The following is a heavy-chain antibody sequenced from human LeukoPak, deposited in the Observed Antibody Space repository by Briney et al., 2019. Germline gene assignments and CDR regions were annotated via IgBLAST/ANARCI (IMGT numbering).Heavy chain of an antibody. CDR1: GFTFSSYG. V-gene: IGHV3-30*02. CDR3: AKDPGAVVFGYQMED. J-gene: IGHJ6*03. Sequence: PGRSLRLSCAASGFTFSSYGMHWVRQAPGKGLEWVAFIWNDGNKKFCADSVKGRFTISRDNSKNTLYLQMNSLRVEDTAVYYCAKDPGAVVFGYQMEDWGKGTTVTVSS. D-gene: IGHD3-22*01. CDR2: IWNDGNKK.